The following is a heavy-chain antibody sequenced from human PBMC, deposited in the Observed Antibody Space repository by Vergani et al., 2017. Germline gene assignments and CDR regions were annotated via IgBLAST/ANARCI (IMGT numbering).Heavy chain of an antibody. CDR2: ISGSGGST. D-gene: IGHD2-2*01. CDR1: GFTFSSYA. V-gene: IGHV3-23*01. CDR3: AEGHDNIVVVPAAPFDY. Sequence: EVQLLESGGGLVQPGGSLRLSCAASGFTFSSYAMSWVRQAPGKGLEWVSAISGSGGSTYYADSVKGRFTISRDNSKNTLYLQMNSLRAEDTDVYYCAEGHDNIVVVPAAPFDYWGQGTLVTVSS. J-gene: IGHJ4*02.